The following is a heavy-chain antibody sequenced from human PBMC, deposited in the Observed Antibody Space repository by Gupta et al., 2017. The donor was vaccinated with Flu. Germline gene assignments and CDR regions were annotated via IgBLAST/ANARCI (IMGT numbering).Heavy chain of an antibody. CDR3: AGIAVTGTAGSFDI. CDR1: GHTFTAYW. CDR2: INPDSGGT. Sequence: QVQLVQSGAEVQKPGASVKLSCRPSGHTFTAYWIHWVRQAPGQGLEWMGRINPDSGGTTYAQKFQGRVTMTRDTSISTAYMELTRVTSDDTAVYYCAGIAVTGTAGSFDIWGRGTIVTVSP. D-gene: IGHD6-19*01. J-gene: IGHJ3*02. V-gene: IGHV1-2*06.